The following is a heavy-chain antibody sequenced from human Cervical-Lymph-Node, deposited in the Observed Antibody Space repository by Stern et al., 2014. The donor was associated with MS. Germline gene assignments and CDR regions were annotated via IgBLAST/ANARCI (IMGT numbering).Heavy chain of an antibody. Sequence: EVQLVESGGSLIKPGGSLRLSCVASGFTFNNAWMNWVRQAPGKGLEWGGHIKSKADGGATAYAAPVKGRFTISRDDSKNTLFLHMNSLKTEDTAVYYCSTGTFIDFWGQGTLVTVSS. V-gene: IGHV3-15*01. CDR1: GFTFNNAW. CDR2: IKSKADGGAT. J-gene: IGHJ4*02. CDR3: STGTFIDF.